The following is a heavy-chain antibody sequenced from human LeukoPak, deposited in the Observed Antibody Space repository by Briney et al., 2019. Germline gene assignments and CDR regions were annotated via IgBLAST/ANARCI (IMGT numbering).Heavy chain of an antibody. CDR2: INHSGST. Sequence: SETLSLTCAVYGGSFSGYYWSWIRQPPGKGLEWIGEINHSGSTNYNPSLKSRVTISVDTSKNQFSLKLRSVTAADTAVYYCAREGSSSPFDYWGQGTLVTVSS. J-gene: IGHJ4*02. CDR1: GGSFSGYY. CDR3: AREGSSSPFDY. D-gene: IGHD6-6*01. V-gene: IGHV4-34*01.